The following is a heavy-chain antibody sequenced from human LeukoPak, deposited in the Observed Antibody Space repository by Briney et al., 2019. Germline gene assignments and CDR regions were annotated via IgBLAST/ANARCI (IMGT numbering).Heavy chain of an antibody. CDR2: IYYSGTT. CDR1: GGSISGYY. Sequence: SETLSLTCTVSGGSISGYYWSWIRQPPGKGLEWIGYIYYSGTTSYNSSLKSRVTISVDTSEDQFSLKLSSVTAADTAVYYCARKHPSGYEDYWGQGTLVTVSS. CDR3: ARKHPSGYEDY. J-gene: IGHJ4*02. D-gene: IGHD3-22*01. V-gene: IGHV4-59*08.